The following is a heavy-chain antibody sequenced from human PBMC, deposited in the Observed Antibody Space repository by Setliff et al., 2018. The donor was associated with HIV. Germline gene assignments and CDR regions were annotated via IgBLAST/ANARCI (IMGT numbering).Heavy chain of an antibody. Sequence: GASVKVSCKVSGYTFTDYYMHWVQQAPGKGLEWMGLVDPEDGETIYAEKFQGRVTITADTSASTVYMELGSLRSEDTAIYYCARDGGPGSGWGDYSYYFSVDVWGKGTTVTVSS. D-gene: IGHD6-19*01. CDR3: ARDGGPGSGWGDYSYYFSVDV. V-gene: IGHV1-69-2*01. CDR1: GYTFTDYY. J-gene: IGHJ6*04. CDR2: VDPEDGET.